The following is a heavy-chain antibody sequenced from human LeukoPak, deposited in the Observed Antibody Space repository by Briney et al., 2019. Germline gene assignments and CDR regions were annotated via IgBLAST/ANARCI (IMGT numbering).Heavy chain of an antibody. CDR3: AREQNGAFDY. D-gene: IGHD1-1*01. J-gene: IGHJ4*02. Sequence: GRSLRLSCAASGFTFSSYAMHWVRQAPGKGLEWVAVISYDGGNKYYADSVKGRFTISRDNSKNTLYLQMNSLRAEDTAVYYCAREQNGAFDYWGQGTLVTVSS. CDR2: ISYDGGNK. V-gene: IGHV3-30-3*01. CDR1: GFTFSSYA.